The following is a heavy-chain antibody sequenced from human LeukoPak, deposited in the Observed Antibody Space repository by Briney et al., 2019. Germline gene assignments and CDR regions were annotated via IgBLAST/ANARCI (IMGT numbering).Heavy chain of an antibody. CDR2: ISYDGSNK. CDR1: GFTFSSYW. Sequence: GGSLRLSCAASGFTFSSYWMSWVRQAPGKGLEWVAVISYDGSNKYCADSVKGRFTISRDNSKNTLYLQMNSLRAEDTAVYYCARSDTAMVGNWFDPWGQGTLVTVSS. V-gene: IGHV3-30*03. J-gene: IGHJ5*02. D-gene: IGHD5-18*01. CDR3: ARSDTAMVGNWFDP.